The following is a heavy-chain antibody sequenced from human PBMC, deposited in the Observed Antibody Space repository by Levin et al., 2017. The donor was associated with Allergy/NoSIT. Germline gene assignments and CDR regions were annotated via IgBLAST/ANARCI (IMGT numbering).Heavy chain of an antibody. CDR1: GGYIGSSY. V-gene: IGHV4-59*01. CDR2: TSDIGST. J-gene: IGHJ4*02. CDR3: ARGNVVTSLDY. D-gene: IGHD2/OR15-2a*01. Sequence: SQTLSLPCAVSGGYIGSSYWSWIRQPPGKGLEWIGYTSDIGSTNYSPSLESRVTMSVDTSKNHFSLKLTSVTAADTAVYYCARGNVVTSLDYWGQGALVTVSS.